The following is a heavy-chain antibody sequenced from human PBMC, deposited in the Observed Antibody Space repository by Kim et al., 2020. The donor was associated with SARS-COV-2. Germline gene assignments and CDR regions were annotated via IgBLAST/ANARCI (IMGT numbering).Heavy chain of an antibody. CDR3: ARQVLGYCTNGVCHFDY. Sequence: SETLSLTCTVSGGSISSYYWSWIRQPPGKGLEWIGYIYYSGSTNYNPSLKSRVNISVDTSKNQFSLKLSSVTAADTAVYYCARQVLGYCTNGVCHFDYWGQGTLVIVSS. D-gene: IGHD2-8*01. V-gene: IGHV4-59*13. J-gene: IGHJ4*02. CDR1: GGSISSYY. CDR2: IYYSGST.